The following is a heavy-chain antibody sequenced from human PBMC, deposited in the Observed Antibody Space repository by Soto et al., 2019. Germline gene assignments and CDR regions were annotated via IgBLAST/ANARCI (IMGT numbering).Heavy chain of an antibody. CDR2: TSPSGGAT. CDR1: GFSFNKYA. J-gene: IGHJ4*02. V-gene: IGHV3-23*01. D-gene: IGHD1-1*01. CDR3: AKEVEIGTTMIDY. Sequence: EVQLLESGGGSVQPGGSLRLSCAASGFSFNKYAMSWVRQAPGRGLEWVSATSPSGGATYYADSVKGRFTISRDNSKNMVYLQWTSLRAEDTAVYYCAKEVEIGTTMIDYWGQGTLVTVSS.